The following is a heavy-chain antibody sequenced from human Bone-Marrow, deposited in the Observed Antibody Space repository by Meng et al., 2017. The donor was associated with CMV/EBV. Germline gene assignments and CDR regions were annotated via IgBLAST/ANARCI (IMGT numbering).Heavy chain of an antibody. CDR3: ARGLNFWTRVVIIHYGMDV. Sequence: GGSLRLSCAASGFTFSSYWMSWVRQAPGKGLEWVANIKQDGSEKYYVDSVKGRFTISRDNAKNSLYLQMNSLRAEDTAVYYCARGLNFWTRVVIIHYGMDVWGQGTTVTVSS. CDR2: IKQDGSEK. J-gene: IGHJ6*02. V-gene: IGHV3-7*01. D-gene: IGHD3-3*01. CDR1: GFTFSSYW.